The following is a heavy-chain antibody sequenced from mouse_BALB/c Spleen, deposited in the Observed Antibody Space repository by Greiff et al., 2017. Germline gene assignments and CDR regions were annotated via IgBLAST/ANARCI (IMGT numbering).Heavy chain of an antibody. CDR1: GYSFTSYY. D-gene: IGHD1-2*01. Sequence: QLQQSGPELMKPGASVKISCKASGYSFTSYYMHWVKQSHGKSLEWIGYIDPFNGGTSYNQKFKGKATLTVDKSSSTAYMHLSSLTSEDSAVYYCARSLLRLPFAYWGQGTLVTVSA. J-gene: IGHJ3*01. CDR3: ARSLLRLPFAY. CDR2: IDPFNGGT. V-gene: IGHV1-28*01.